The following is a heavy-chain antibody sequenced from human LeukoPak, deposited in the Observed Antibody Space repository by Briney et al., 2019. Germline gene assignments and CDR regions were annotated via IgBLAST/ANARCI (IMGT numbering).Heavy chain of an antibody. CDR1: GGSFSGYY. J-gene: IGHJ4*02. V-gene: IGHV4-34*01. CDR2: INHSGST. CDR3: ARDGAMALYYFDY. Sequence: SETLSLTCAVYGGSFSGYYWSWIRQPPGKGQEWIGEINHSGSTNYNPSLKSRVTIPVDTSKNQFSLKLSSVTAADTAVYYCARDGAMALYYFDYWGQGTLVTVSS. D-gene: IGHD5-18*01.